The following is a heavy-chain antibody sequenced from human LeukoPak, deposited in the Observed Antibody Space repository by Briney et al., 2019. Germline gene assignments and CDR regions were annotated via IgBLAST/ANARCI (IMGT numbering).Heavy chain of an antibody. CDR1: GFTFSSYA. V-gene: IGHV3-23*01. Sequence: GGSLRLSCAASGFTFSSYAMSWVRQAPGQGLEWVSAISGSGGSTYYADSVKGRFTISRDNSKNTLYLQMNSLRAEDTAVYYCARRMVDRLIVVVVAATIDYWGQGTLVTVSS. CDR3: ARRMVDRLIVVVVAATIDY. D-gene: IGHD2-15*01. J-gene: IGHJ4*02. CDR2: ISGSGGST.